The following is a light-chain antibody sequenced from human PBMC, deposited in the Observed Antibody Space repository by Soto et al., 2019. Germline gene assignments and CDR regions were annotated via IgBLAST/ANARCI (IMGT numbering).Light chain of an antibody. CDR2: AAS. Sequence: EIVLTQSPGTLSLSPGERATLSCRASQSINNRYLAWYQQKPGQAPRLLIYAASSRATGIPDRFSGSGSGPDFTLTLCRLEPEDFAVYCCQQFGSSPGFTFGPGTKVDIK. V-gene: IGKV3-20*01. CDR3: QQFGSSPGFT. CDR1: QSINNRY. J-gene: IGKJ3*01.